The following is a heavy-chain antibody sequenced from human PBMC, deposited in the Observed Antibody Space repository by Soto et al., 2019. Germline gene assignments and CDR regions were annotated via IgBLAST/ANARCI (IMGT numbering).Heavy chain of an antibody. Sequence: ASLSRTCDVSGGSIASYHYYADRIRQPPGKGLEWIGSIYYTGSTYYSPSLKSRVTISVDTSKNQFSLSLTSVTASDTAVYYCARHRGIEYSGSRRYTGAWFDPWGQGTLVTVSS. CDR2: IYYTGST. CDR1: GGSIASYHYY. CDR3: ARHRGIEYSGSRRYTGAWFDP. D-gene: IGHD6-13*01. V-gene: IGHV4-39*01. J-gene: IGHJ5*02.